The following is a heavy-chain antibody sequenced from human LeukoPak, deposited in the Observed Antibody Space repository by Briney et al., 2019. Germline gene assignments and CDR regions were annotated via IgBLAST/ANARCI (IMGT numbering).Heavy chain of an antibody. D-gene: IGHD1-26*01. CDR1: GYTLTELS. V-gene: IGHV1-24*01. Sequence: ASVKVSCKVSGYTLTELSMHWVRQAPGKGLEWMGGFDPEDGETIYAQKFQGRVTMTEDTSTDTAYMELSSLRSEDTAVYYCATGGIYISGSYRSWPFGFDPWGQGTLVTVSS. CDR3: ATGGIYISGSYRSWPFGFDP. CDR2: FDPEDGET. J-gene: IGHJ5*02.